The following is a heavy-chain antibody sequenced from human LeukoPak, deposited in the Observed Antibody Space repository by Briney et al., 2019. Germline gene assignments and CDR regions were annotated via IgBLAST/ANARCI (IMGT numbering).Heavy chain of an antibody. Sequence: GGSLRLSCAASGFTFSSYSMNWVRQAPGKGLEWVSSISSSSSYIYYADSVKGRFTISRDNAKNPLYLQMNSLRAEDTAVYYCASSGARYCSSTSCYTAKVRNYYYYYGMDVWGQGTTVTVSS. D-gene: IGHD2-2*02. CDR3: ASSGARYCSSTSCYTAKVRNYYYYYGMDV. V-gene: IGHV3-21*01. J-gene: IGHJ6*02. CDR2: ISSSSSYI. CDR1: GFTFSSYS.